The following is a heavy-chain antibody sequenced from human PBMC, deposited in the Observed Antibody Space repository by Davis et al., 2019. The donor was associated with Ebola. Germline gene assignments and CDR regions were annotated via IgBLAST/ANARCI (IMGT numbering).Heavy chain of an antibody. V-gene: IGHV4-30-2*01. CDR2: IYHSGST. CDR1: GGSISSGGYS. J-gene: IGHJ6*02. CDR3: ARGPGIMGMDV. Sequence: SETLSLTCAVSGGSISSGGYSWSWIRQPPGKGLEWIGYIYHSGSTYYNPSLKSRVTISVDTSKNQFSLKLSSVTAADTAVYYCARGPGIMGMDVWGQGTTVTVSS. D-gene: IGHD1-14*01.